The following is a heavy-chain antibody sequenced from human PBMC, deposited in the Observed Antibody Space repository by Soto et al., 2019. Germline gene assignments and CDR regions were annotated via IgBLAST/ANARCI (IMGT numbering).Heavy chain of an antibody. CDR2: IIPIFGTA. D-gene: IGHD2-8*01. CDR3: ARDEGYCTNGVCSPPRDYYYYGMDV. Sequence: SVKVSCKASGGTFSSYAISWVRQAPGQGLEWMGGIIPIFGTANYAQKFQGRVTITADESTSTAYMELSSLRSEDTAVYYCARDEGYCTNGVCSPPRDYYYYGMDVWGQGTTVTVSS. CDR1: GGTFSSYA. V-gene: IGHV1-69*13. J-gene: IGHJ6*02.